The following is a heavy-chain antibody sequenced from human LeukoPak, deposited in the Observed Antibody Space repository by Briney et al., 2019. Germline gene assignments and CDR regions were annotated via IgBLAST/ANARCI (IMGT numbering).Heavy chain of an antibody. Sequence: TPSETLSLTCTVSGGSISSYYWSWIRQPPGKGLEWIGYIYYSGSTNYNPSLKSRVTISVDTSKNQFSLKLSSVTAADTAVYYCARDYYGSGSPSDWGQGTLVTVSS. CDR1: GGSISSYY. D-gene: IGHD3-10*01. V-gene: IGHV4-59*12. CDR3: ARDYYGSGSPSD. CDR2: IYYSGST. J-gene: IGHJ4*02.